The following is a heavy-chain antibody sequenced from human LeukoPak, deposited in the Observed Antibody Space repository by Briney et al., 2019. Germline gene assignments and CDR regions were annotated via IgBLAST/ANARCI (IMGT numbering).Heavy chain of an antibody. Sequence: GGSLRLSCAASGFTFSSHWMSWVRQAPGKGREGGANIKQDGSEKYSVDSVKGRFTISRDSAKNSLYMQMNSLRAEDTAVYYCARVMSASVWRSYGSYYYYYYMDIWGKGTTVTVSS. CDR3: ARVMSASVWRSYGSYYYYYYMDI. J-gene: IGHJ6*03. CDR1: GFTFSSHW. D-gene: IGHD3-16*01. V-gene: IGHV3-7*01. CDR2: IKQDGSEK.